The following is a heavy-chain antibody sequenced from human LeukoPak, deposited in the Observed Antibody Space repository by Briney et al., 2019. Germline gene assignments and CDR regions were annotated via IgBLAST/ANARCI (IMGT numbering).Heavy chain of an antibody. Sequence: GGSLRLSCAASGFTFSSYWMSWVRQAPGKGLEWVANINPDGGEKHYVDSMKGRFTISRDNAKNSLYLQMNSLRDEDTAVYYCARGGGPPYYYESSGSPDYWGQGTLVTVSS. CDR2: INPDGGEK. D-gene: IGHD3-22*01. J-gene: IGHJ4*02. CDR1: GFTFSSYW. CDR3: ARGGGPPYYYESSGSPDY. V-gene: IGHV3-7*01.